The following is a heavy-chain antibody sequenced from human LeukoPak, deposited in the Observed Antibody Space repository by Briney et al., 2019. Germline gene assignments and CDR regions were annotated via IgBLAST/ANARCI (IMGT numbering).Heavy chain of an antibody. V-gene: IGHV4-4*07. CDR3: ASDGYCSGGSCKRSAFNI. CDR2: IYTSGST. CDR1: GGSISSYY. Sequence: SETLSLTCTVSGGSISSYYWSWIRQPAGKGLEWIGRIYTSGSTNYNPSLKSRVTMSVDTSKNQFSLKLSSVTAADTAVYYCASDGYCSGGSCKRSAFNIWGQGTMVTVSS. D-gene: IGHD2-15*01. J-gene: IGHJ3*02.